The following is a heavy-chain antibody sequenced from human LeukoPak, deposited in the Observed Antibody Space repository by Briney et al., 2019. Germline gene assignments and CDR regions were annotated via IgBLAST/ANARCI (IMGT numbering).Heavy chain of an antibody. V-gene: IGHV6-1*01. CDR3: ARRLTQYDCFDP. Sequence: SQTLSLTCAISGDSVSGNSVTWNWIRQSPSRGLEWLGRTYYRSTWYNDYAVSVRGRITVNPDTSKNQFSLHLNSVTPEDTAVYYCARRLTQYDCFDPWGQGILVTVST. J-gene: IGHJ5*02. CDR1: GDSVSGNSVT. CDR2: TYYRSTWYN. D-gene: IGHD2-2*01.